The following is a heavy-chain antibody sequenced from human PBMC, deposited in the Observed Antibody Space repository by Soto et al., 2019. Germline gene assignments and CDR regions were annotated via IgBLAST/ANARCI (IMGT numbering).Heavy chain of an antibody. CDR3: ARGGQYYYGSGSPGFDY. D-gene: IGHD3-10*01. CDR2: IRSKANSYAT. J-gene: IGHJ4*02. CDR1: GFTFSGSA. Sequence: EVQLVESGGGLVQPGGSLKLSCAASGFTFSGSAMHWVRQASGKGLEWVGRIRSKANSYATAYAASVKGRFTISRDNAKNSLYLQMNSLRAEDTAVYYCARGGQYYYGSGSPGFDYWGQGTLVTVSS. V-gene: IGHV3-73*02.